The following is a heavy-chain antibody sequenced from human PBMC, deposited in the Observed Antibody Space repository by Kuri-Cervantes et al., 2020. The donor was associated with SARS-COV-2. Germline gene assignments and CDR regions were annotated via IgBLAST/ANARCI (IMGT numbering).Heavy chain of an antibody. CDR1: GFSLTTSGVC. CDR2: IYWDDDK. Sequence: SGPTLVKPTQTLTLTCTFSGFSLTTSGVCVGWIRQPPGKALEWLALIYWDDDKRYGPSLKSRLTITKDTSKNQVVLTMTNMDPVDTATYYCVRIRAATVIADYWGQGTLVTVSS. CDR3: VRIRAATVIADY. J-gene: IGHJ4*02. D-gene: IGHD4-11*01. V-gene: IGHV2-5*05.